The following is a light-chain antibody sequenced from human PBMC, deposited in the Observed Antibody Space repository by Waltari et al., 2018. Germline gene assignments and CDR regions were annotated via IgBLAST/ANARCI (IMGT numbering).Light chain of an antibody. CDR1: NIGSRS. J-gene: IGLJ2*01. V-gene: IGLV3-21*04. CDR3: QVWDSSRDHVV. Sequence: SYVLTQPPSVSVAPGQTARITCGVNNIGSRSVHWCQQRPGQAPVLVIYYDSDQPSGIPERFSGSNSGNTATLTISRVEAGDEADYYCQVWDSSRDHVVFGGGTRLTVL. CDR2: YDS.